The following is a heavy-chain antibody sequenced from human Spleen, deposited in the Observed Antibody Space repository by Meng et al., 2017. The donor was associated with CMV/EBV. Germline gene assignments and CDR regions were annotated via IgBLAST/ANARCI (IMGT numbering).Heavy chain of an antibody. CDR1: GFIFSSYN. D-gene: IGHD2-2*01. CDR2: ISSSSRYI. V-gene: IGHV3-21*01. Sequence: GESLKISCAASGFIFSSYNMSWVRQAPGKGLEWVSSISSSSRYIYYADSVKGRFTISRDNAKNSLYLQMNSLRAEDTAVYYCAREGVGYCSSTSCPSDYYYYGMDVWGQGTTVTVSS. CDR3: AREGVGYCSSTSCPSDYYYYGMDV. J-gene: IGHJ6*02.